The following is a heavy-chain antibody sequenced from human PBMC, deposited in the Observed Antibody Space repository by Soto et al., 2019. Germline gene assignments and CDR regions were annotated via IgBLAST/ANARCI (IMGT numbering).Heavy chain of an antibody. CDR3: ATEIPFMDV. Sequence: GGSMKVSCKASGYTFTRYYINWVRQATGQGLEWMGWMNPNSGNTGYAQKFQGRVTMTRNTSISTAYMELSSLRPEDTAVYYCATEIPFMDVWGKGTTVTVS. J-gene: IGHJ6*03. CDR2: MNPNSGNT. CDR1: GYTFTRYY. D-gene: IGHD2-21*01. V-gene: IGHV1-8*01.